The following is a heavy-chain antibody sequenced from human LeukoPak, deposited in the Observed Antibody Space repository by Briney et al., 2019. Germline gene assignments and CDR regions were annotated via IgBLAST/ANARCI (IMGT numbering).Heavy chain of an antibody. CDR2: IYSGGST. D-gene: IGHD4-17*01. CDR1: GFTVSSNY. Sequence: GGSLRLSCAASGFTVSSNYMSWVRQAPGKGVEWVSVIYSGGSTYYADSVKGRFTISRDNSKNTLYLQMNSLRAEDTAVYYCARGQTTGHDAFDIWGQGTMVTVSS. CDR3: ARGQTTGHDAFDI. V-gene: IGHV3-66*01. J-gene: IGHJ3*02.